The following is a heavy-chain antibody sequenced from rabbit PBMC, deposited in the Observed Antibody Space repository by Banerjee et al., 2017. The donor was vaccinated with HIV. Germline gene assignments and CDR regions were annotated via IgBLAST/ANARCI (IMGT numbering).Heavy chain of an antibody. CDR2: IYTTSGFT. D-gene: IGHD8-1*01. V-gene: IGHV1S40*01. J-gene: IGHJ4*01. CDR3: ARGSTYYYYFNL. Sequence: CIYTTSGFTYYASWAKGRFTISKTSSTTVTLQMTSLTAADTATYFCARGSTYYYYFNLWGPGTLVTVS.